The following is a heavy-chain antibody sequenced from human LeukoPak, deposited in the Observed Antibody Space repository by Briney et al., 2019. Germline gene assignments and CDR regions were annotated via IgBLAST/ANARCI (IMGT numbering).Heavy chain of an antibody. D-gene: IGHD6-19*01. V-gene: IGHV3-74*01. J-gene: IGHJ4*02. CDR2: INSDGSST. CDR3: ARDQEWSGYSSGWD. CDR1: GVTFSTYG. Sequence: GGSLRLSCAASGVTFSTYGFHWVRQAPGKGLVWVSRINSDGSSTSYADSVKGRFTISRDNAKNTLYLQMNSLRAEDTAVYYCARDQEWSGYSSGWDWGQGTLVTVSS.